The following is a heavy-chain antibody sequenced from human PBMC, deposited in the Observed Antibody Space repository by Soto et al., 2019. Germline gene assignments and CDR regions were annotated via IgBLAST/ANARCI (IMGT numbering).Heavy chain of an antibody. CDR2: ISSSGAT. CDR1: GFTFISYA. CDR3: ARDLRSASGWYAPGY. J-gene: IGHJ4*02. Sequence: PWGSLSLSCASSGFTFISYAMSWVRQAPGKGLEWVSSISSSGATYYAYSVKGRFTFYRDNSRNRVYLQMNSLRAEDTAVYYCARDLRSASGWYAPGYWGQGTLVTVS. V-gene: IGHV3-23*01. D-gene: IGHD6-19*01.